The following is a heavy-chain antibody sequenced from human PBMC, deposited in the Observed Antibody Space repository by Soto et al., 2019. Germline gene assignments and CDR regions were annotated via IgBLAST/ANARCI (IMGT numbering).Heavy chain of an antibody. V-gene: IGHV5-10-1*01. CDR2: IDPSDSYT. CDR1: GYSFTSYW. CDR3: ARHKVPEADFDI. D-gene: IGHD1-1*01. J-gene: IGHJ3*02. Sequence: PGASLKITCKGSGYSFTSYWISWVRQMPGKCLEWMGRIDPSDSYTNYSPSFQGHVTISADKSISTAYRQWSSLKASDTAMYYCARHKVPEADFDIWGQGIMVTVSS.